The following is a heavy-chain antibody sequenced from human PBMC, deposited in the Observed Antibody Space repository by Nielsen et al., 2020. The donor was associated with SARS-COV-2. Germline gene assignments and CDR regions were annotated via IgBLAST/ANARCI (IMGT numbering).Heavy chain of an antibody. Sequence: SETLSLTCTVSGGSISSYYWSWIRQPPGKGLEWIGYIHSSGRTKYNRSLKSRVTISADTSKNQFFLKLTSVTAADTAVYYCARVLAALDYYYYGMDVWGQGTTVTVSS. J-gene: IGHJ6*02. D-gene: IGHD6-6*01. CDR1: GGSISSYY. CDR3: ARVLAALDYYYYGMDV. CDR2: IHSSGRT. V-gene: IGHV4-59*01.